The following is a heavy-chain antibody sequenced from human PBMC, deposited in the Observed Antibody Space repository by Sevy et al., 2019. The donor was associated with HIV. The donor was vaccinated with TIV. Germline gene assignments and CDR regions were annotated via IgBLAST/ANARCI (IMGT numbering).Heavy chain of an antibody. Sequence: GGSLRLSCAASGFTFSSYSMYWVRQAPGKGLEWVSSISSSSSYIYYADSVKGRFTISRDNAKNSLYLQMNSLRAEDTAVYYCARVIGVVHPDAFDIWGQGTMVTVSS. D-gene: IGHD2-21*01. CDR3: ARVIGVVHPDAFDI. V-gene: IGHV3-21*01. CDR2: ISSSSSYI. CDR1: GFTFSSYS. J-gene: IGHJ3*02.